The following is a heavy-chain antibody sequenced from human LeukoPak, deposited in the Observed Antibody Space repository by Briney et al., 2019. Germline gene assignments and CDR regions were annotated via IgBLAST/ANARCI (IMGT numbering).Heavy chain of an antibody. D-gene: IGHD5-18*01. CDR1: GYTFTSYY. V-gene: IGHV1-46*01. CDR3: ARGRKTAPKNNWFDP. J-gene: IGHJ5*02. CDR2: INPSGGST. Sequence: ASVKVSCKASGYTFTSYYKHWVRQAPGQGLEWMGIINPSGGSTSYAQKFQGRVTMTRDTSTSTVYMELSSLRSEDTAVYYCARGRKTAPKNNWFDPWGQGTLVTVSS.